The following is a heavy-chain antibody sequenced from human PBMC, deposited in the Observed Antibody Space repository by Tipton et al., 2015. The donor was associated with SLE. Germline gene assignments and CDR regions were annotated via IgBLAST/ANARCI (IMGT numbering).Heavy chain of an antibody. CDR2: ISYDGSNK. CDR1: GFNFSTSG. Sequence: SLRLSCAASGFNFSTSGMHWVRQAPGKGLDWVALISYDGSNKYYADSVKGRFTISRDNAKNGLYLQMNSLRAEDTAVYYCARDQVWYGVTGMDVWGQGTTVTVSS. D-gene: IGHD4-17*01. CDR3: ARDQVWYGVTGMDV. V-gene: IGHV3-30*13. J-gene: IGHJ6*02.